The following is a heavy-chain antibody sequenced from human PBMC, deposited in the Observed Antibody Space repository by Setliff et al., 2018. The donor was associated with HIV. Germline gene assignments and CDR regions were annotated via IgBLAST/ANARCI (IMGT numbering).Heavy chain of an antibody. J-gene: IGHJ4*02. CDR3: VGDDNSWFWSYF. CDR1: GHSISDGSC. V-gene: IGHV4-38-2*02. Sequence: SETLSLTCTVSGHSISDGSCWGWIRQTPGKGLEWIGTFSHSGTTYYNPSLESRVTISVHTSQNQFSLKLNSVTAADTAVYYCVGDDNSWFWSYFWGQGTLVTVTS. D-gene: IGHD6-13*01. CDR2: FSHSGTT.